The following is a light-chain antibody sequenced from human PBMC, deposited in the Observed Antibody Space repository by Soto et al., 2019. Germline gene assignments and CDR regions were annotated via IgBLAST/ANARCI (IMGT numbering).Light chain of an antibody. J-gene: IGKJ4*01. V-gene: IGKV3-11*01. CDR1: QRVNNY. Sequence: EIVLKQSPGTLSLSPGERATLSSRASQRVNNYLAWYQQKPGQAPRLLIYDASNRATGIPPRFSGSGSGTDFTLTISSLEPEDSAVYYCQQRGTWPWLTFGGGTRVEI. CDR2: DAS. CDR3: QQRGTWPWLT.